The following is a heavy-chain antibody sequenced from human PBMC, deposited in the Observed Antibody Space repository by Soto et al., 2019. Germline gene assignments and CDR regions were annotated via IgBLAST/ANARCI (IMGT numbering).Heavy chain of an antibody. J-gene: IGHJ1*01. CDR2: IYYSGST. CDR3: ARLVRYPPGIAAAASEYFQH. CDR1: GGSISSYY. V-gene: IGHV4-59*08. Sequence: SETLSLTCTVSGGSISSYYWSWIRQPPGKGLEWIGYIYYSGSTNYNPSLKSRVTISVDTSKNQFSLKRSSVTAADTAVYYCARLVRYPPGIAAAASEYFQHWGQGTLVTVSS. D-gene: IGHD6-13*01.